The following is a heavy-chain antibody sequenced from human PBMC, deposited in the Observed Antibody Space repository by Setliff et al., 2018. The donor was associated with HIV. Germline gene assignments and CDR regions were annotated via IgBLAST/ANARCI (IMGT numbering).Heavy chain of an antibody. V-gene: IGHV4-59*06. Sequence: SETLSLTCTVSGGSISSYYWSWIRQLPGKGLEWIGYIYYSGATYYNPSLKNRVTISLDTSKSQFSLKLTSVTAADTALYYCASGRGAKGGYDYFGSWGQGTLVTVS. J-gene: IGHJ4*02. CDR3: ASGRGAKGGYDYFGS. CDR2: IYYSGAT. CDR1: GGSISSYY. D-gene: IGHD5-12*01.